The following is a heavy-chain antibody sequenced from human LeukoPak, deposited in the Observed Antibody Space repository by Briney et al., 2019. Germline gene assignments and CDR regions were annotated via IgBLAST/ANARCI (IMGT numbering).Heavy chain of an antibody. CDR2: TSVSGTTT. J-gene: IGHJ4*02. CDR1: GFTFSAFH. V-gene: IGHV3-23*01. Sequence: GGSLRLSCATSGFTFSAFHMTWVRQAPGKGLEWVSATSVSGTTTYYADSVKGRFTISRDNSKNTMYLQMNSLRAEDTAVYYCAKDRGYWGLGTLVTVSS. CDR3: AKDRGY.